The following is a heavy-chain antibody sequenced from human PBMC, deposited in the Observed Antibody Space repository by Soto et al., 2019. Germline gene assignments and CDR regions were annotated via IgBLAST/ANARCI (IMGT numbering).Heavy chain of an antibody. D-gene: IGHD6-6*01. Sequence: SETLSLTCTVSGGSISSGGYYWTWIRQHPGKGLEWIGYIYYSGSADYNPSLKSRVGMSVETSTNQFSLILRSVTAADTAVYYCARVAYSTSSGSYYFDYWGQGSLVTVSS. V-gene: IGHV4-31*03. CDR3: ARVAYSTSSGSYYFDY. CDR2: IYYSGSA. J-gene: IGHJ4*02. CDR1: GGSISSGGYY.